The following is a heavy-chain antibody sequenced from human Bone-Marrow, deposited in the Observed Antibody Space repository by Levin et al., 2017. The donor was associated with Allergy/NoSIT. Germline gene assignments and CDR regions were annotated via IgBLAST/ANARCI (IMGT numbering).Heavy chain of an antibody. Sequence: GSLRLSCTVSGGSISSSSYYWGWIRQPPGKGLEWIGSIYYSGSTYYNPSLKSRVTISVDTSKNQFSLKLSSVTAADTAVYYCARHGNGHYDKPQGPNWFDPWGQGTLVTVSS. J-gene: IGHJ5*02. CDR1: GGSISSSSYY. CDR3: ARHGNGHYDKPQGPNWFDP. V-gene: IGHV4-39*01. CDR2: IYYSGST. D-gene: IGHD3-22*01.